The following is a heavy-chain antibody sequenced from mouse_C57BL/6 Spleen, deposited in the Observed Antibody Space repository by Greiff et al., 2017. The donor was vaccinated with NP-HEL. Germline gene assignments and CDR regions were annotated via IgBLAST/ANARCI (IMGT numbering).Heavy chain of an antibody. CDR2: INPSSGYT. J-gene: IGHJ4*01. V-gene: IGHV1-4*01. CDR1: GYTFTSYT. CDR3: AREGITTHAMDY. Sequence: QVQLQQSGAELARPGASVKMSCKASGYTFTSYTMHWVKQRPGQGLEWIGYINPSSGYTKYNQKFKDKATLTADKSSSTAYMQLSSLTSEDSAVYYCAREGITTHAMDYWGQGTSVTVSS. D-gene: IGHD1-1*01.